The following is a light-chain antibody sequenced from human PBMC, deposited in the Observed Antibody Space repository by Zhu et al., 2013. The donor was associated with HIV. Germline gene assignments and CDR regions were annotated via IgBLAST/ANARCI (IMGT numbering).Light chain of an antibody. CDR2: GAS. CDR1: QSIDIY. Sequence: EILMTQSPATLSVSPGDRATLSCRASQSIDIYLAWYQQKPGEAPRLLIYGASTRTAGVPATFSGSGSDTEFTLTISSLQSEDFAVYYCQQYYSFPLTFGQGTKVEIK. V-gene: IGKV3-15*01. J-gene: IGKJ1*01. CDR3: QQYYSFPLT.